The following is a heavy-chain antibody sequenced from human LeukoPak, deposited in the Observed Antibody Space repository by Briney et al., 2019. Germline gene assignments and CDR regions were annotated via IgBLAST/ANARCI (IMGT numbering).Heavy chain of an antibody. D-gene: IGHD3-22*01. CDR1: GVTLTTSG. Sequence: GGSLRLSCAASGVTLTTSGIHWVRQAPGKGLEWVAFIRHDGSNKYYADSVKGRTTISRDNSKNTLYLQMNSLRAEDTAVYYCAKAGTYYFDSTEDYWGQGTLVTVSS. CDR2: IRHDGSNK. J-gene: IGHJ4*02. CDR3: AKAGTYYFDSTEDY. V-gene: IGHV3-30*02.